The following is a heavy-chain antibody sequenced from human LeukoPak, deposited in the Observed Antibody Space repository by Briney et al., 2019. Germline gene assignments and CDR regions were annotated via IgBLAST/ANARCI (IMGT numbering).Heavy chain of an antibody. D-gene: IGHD3-10*01. CDR3: ARDNPYYNLY. V-gene: IGHV1-18*01. J-gene: IGHJ4*02. CDR2: ISCYNGDT. CDR1: GYTFRNYG. Sequence: GASVKVSCKTSGYTFRNYGISWVRQAPGQGLEWMGWISCYNGDTKYTQKLQGRVTMTTDASTSTVYMELRSLRSDDTAVYYCARDNPYYNLYWGQGTLVTVSP.